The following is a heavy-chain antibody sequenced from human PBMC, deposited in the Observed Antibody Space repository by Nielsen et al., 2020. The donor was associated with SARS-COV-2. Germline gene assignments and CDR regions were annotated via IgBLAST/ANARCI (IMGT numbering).Heavy chain of an antibody. D-gene: IGHD6-19*01. CDR1: AFTFSTYW. V-gene: IGHV3-74*01. CDR3: SRRGTSGSGFAFDY. CDR2: INSDGSSA. Sequence: GASLKISCAASAFTFSTYWMHWVRQAPGKGLVWVSRINSDGSSATYADSVKGRFTISRDNAKSTLYLQMNSLRAEDTAVYYCSRRGTSGSGFAFDYWGQGTLVTVSS. J-gene: IGHJ4*02.